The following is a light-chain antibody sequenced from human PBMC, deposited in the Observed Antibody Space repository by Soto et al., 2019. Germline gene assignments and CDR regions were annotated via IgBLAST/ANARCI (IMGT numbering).Light chain of an antibody. J-gene: IGKJ2*01. CDR2: AAS. V-gene: IGKV1-39*01. CDR1: QSISTY. Sequence: DIQMTQSPSSLSASVGDTVTIACRASQSISTYLNWYQQKPGKAPRLLIYAASDLQTGVPSRFSGSGSGTDFTLTISSLQPEDFATYYFQQCSSAPPYTFGQGTKLEMK. CDR3: QQCSSAPPYT.